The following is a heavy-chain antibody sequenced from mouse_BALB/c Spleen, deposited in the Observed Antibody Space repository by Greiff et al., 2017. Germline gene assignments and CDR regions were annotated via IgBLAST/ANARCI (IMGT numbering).Heavy chain of an antibody. CDR1: GYTFTDYN. D-gene: IGHD1-2*01. CDR3: ARPFTTATAMDY. CDR2: IYPYNGGT. J-gene: IGHJ4*01. V-gene: IGHV1S29*02. Sequence: VQLQQSGPELVKPGASVKISCKASGYTFTDYNMHWVKQSHGKSLEWIGYIYPYNGGTGYNQKFKSKATLTVDNSSSTAYMELRSLTSEDSAVYYCARPFTTATAMDYGGQGTSVTVSS.